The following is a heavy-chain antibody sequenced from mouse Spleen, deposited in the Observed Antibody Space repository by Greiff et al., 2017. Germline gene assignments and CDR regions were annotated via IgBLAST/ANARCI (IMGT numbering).Heavy chain of an antibody. CDR3: ARQGYYGSSPYWYFDV. V-gene: IGHV1-85*01. CDR1: GYTFTSYD. J-gene: IGHJ1*01. CDR2: IYPRDGST. Sequence: QVQLQQSGPELVKPGASVKLSCKASGYTFTSYDINWVKQRPGQGLEWIGWIYPRDGSTKYNEKFKDKATLTVDTSSSTAYMELRSLTSEDSAVYFCARQGYYGSSPYWYFDVWGAGTTVTVSS. D-gene: IGHD1-1*01.